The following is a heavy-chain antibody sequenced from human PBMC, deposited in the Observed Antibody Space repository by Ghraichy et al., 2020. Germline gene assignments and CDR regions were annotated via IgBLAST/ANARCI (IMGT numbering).Heavy chain of an antibody. V-gene: IGHV1-18*04. J-gene: IGHJ4*02. CDR3: ARGRTPYSGSSPQTNYFDY. Sequence: ASVKVSCKASGYTFTSYGISWVRQAPGQGLEWMGWISAYNGNTNYAQKLQGRVTMTTDTSTSTAYMELRSLRSDDTAVYYCARGRTPYSGSSPQTNYFDYWGQGTLVTVSS. CDR1: GYTFTSYG. D-gene: IGHD1-26*01. CDR2: ISAYNGNT.